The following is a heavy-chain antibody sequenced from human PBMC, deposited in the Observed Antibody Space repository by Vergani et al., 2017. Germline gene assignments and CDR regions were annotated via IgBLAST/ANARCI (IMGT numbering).Heavy chain of an antibody. CDR2: INPNSGGT. V-gene: IGHV1-2*02. CDR1: GYTFTGYY. Sequence: QVQLVQSGAEEKKPGASVKVSCKASGYTFTGYYMHWVRQAPGQGLEWMGWINPNSGGTNYAQKFQGRVTMTRDTSISTAYMELSRLRSDDTAVYYCAREWHDYGDYGGFDYWGQGTLVTVSS. J-gene: IGHJ4*02. D-gene: IGHD4-17*01. CDR3: AREWHDYGDYGGFDY.